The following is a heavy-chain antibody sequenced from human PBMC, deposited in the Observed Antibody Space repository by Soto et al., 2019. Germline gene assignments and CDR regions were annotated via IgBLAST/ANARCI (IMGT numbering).Heavy chain of an antibody. CDR1: GGSFSGYY. CDR3: AREVGYYSAARRNLYFDY. V-gene: IGHV4-34*01. CDR2: INHTGGS. Sequence: SETLSLTCAVSGGSFSGYYWGWVRQPPGKGLEWIGDINHTGGSNYNPSLKSRVMISVDPAKTQFSLNVTSVTAADTAVYYCAREVGYYSAARRNLYFDYWGPGTLVTVSS. D-gene: IGHD2-15*01. J-gene: IGHJ4*02.